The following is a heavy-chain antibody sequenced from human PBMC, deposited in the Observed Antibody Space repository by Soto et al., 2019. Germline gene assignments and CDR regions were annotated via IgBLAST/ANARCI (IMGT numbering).Heavy chain of an antibody. Sequence: QITLKESGPTLVKPTQTLTLTCTLSGFSLSTSGVGVGWIRQPPGKALEWLALIYWDDDKRYSPSLKSRLTITKDTSKHQVVLTMTNMDPVDTASYYCAHRPSYFSGGSCYSGFDYCGQGTLVTVSS. J-gene: IGHJ4*02. CDR1: GFSLSTSGVG. D-gene: IGHD2-15*01. V-gene: IGHV2-5*02. CDR3: AHRPSYFSGGSCYSGFDY. CDR2: IYWDDDK.